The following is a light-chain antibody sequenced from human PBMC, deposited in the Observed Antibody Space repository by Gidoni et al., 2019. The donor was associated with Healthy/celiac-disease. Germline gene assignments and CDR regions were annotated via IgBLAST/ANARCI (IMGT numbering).Light chain of an antibody. CDR1: QSISSY. V-gene: IGKV1-39*01. CDR3: QQSYSTAT. CDR2: AAS. Sequence: DIQMTQSPSSLSASVGDRVTITCRASQSISSYVKWYQQKPGKAPKLLIYAASSLQSGVPSRFGGSGSRTDFTLTISSLQPEDFATYYCQQSYSTATFGPGTKVDIK. J-gene: IGKJ3*01.